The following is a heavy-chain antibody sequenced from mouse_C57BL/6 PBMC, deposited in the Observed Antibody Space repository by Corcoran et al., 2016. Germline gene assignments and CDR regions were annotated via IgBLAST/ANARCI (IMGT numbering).Heavy chain of an antibody. J-gene: IGHJ4*01. CDR2: INTYSGVP. D-gene: IGHD2-5*01. Sequence: QIQLVQSGPELKKPGETVKISCKASGYTFTTYGMSWVKQAPGKGLKWMGWINTYSGVPTYADDFKGRFAFSLETSASTAYLQINNLKNEDTATYFCARSNPYAMDYWGQGTSVTVSS. CDR1: GYTFTTYG. CDR3: ARSNPYAMDY. V-gene: IGHV9-3*01.